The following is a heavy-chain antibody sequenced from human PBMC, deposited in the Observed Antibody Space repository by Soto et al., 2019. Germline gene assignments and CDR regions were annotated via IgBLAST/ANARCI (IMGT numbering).Heavy chain of an antibody. J-gene: IGHJ6*04. CDR2: IQSGGPT. V-gene: IGHV3-66*01. CDR3: ARDMAVAGQGV. CDR1: GFTVSSKY. D-gene: IGHD6-19*01. Sequence: PGGSLRLSCAASGFTVSSKYMSWVRQAPGKGLEWVSLIQSGGPTYYADSVKGRFTISRDTSENTVHLQMDSLRAEDTAVYYCARDMAVAGQGVWGKGTTVTVSS.